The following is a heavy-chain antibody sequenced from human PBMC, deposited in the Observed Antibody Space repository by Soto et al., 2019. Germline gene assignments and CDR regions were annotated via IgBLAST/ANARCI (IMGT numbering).Heavy chain of an antibody. D-gene: IGHD3-22*01. Sequence: ASVKVSCTASAYPFTSHSMHRVRQAPGQGLEWMGIINPSGGSTSYAQKFQGRVTMTRDTSTSTVYMELSSRRSEDTAVYYCATNYYDSSGSPGDWGQGTLVTVSS. CDR3: ATNYYDSSGSPGD. V-gene: IGHV1-46*01. CDR1: AYPFTSHS. J-gene: IGHJ4*02. CDR2: INPSGGST.